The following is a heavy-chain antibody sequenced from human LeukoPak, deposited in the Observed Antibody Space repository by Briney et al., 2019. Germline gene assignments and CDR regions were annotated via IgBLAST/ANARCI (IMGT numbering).Heavy chain of an antibody. V-gene: IGHV3-9*01. CDR3: AKDMVDYGDPYYYYYMDV. Sequence: PGGSLRLSCAASGFTFNDYAMHWVRQAPGKGLEWVSGISWNSGSIVYADSVKGRFTISRDNAKNYLYLQMNSLRAGDTALYYCAKDMVDYGDPYYYYYMDVWGKGTTVTISS. J-gene: IGHJ6*03. CDR2: ISWNSGSI. D-gene: IGHD4-17*01. CDR1: GFTFNDYA.